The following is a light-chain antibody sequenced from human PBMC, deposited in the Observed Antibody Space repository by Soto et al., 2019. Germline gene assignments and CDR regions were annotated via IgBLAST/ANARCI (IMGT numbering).Light chain of an antibody. Sequence: QSALTQPPSVSGSPGQSVTISCTGTSSDVGSYNRVSWHQQPPGTAPKLMIFDVSDRPSGVPDRFSGSKSGNTASLTISGLQAEDEADYYCSSFTSGSTYVFGTGTKVT. CDR2: DVS. J-gene: IGLJ1*01. CDR1: SSDVGSYNR. V-gene: IGLV2-18*02. CDR3: SSFTSGSTYV.